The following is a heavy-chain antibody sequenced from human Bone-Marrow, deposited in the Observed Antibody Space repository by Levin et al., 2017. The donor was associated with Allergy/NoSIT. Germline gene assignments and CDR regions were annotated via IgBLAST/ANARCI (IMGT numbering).Heavy chain of an antibody. V-gene: IGHV3-23*01. D-gene: IGHD1-26*01. CDR3: AHLVGATPFDS. Sequence: GGSLRLSCAASGFTFGNYDMSWVRQAPGKGLEWVSAIGGRDDSTYYSDSVEGRFTISRDNSKNTLFLQMNSLRADDTAVYYCAHLVGATPFDSWGQGTLVTVSS. J-gene: IGHJ4*02. CDR2: IGGRDDST. CDR1: GFTFGNYD.